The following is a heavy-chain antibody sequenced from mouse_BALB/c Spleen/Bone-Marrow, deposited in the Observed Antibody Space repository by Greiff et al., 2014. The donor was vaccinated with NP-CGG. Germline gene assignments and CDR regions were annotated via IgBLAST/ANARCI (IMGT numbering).Heavy chain of an antibody. CDR2: IYPGDDDT. D-gene: IGHD2-1*01. Sequence: VQLQQSGAELVRPGSSVKISCKASGYEFSSYWMNWVKQRPGQGLEWIGQIYPGDDDTNYNGKFKGKATLTADKSSSTAYMQVSSLTSEDSAVYFCARVYYGNLDYWGQGTSVTVSS. J-gene: IGHJ4*01. V-gene: IGHV1-80*01. CDR3: ARVYYGNLDY. CDR1: GYEFSSYW.